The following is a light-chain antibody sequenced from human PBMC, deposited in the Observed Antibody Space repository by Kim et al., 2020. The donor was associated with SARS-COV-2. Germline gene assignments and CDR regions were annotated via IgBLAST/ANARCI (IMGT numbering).Light chain of an antibody. CDR2: DAS. CDR3: QQRNNWPRVT. Sequence: SAGERATLSCRASQSVSRYLAWYQQKPGQAPRLLIYDASNRATGIPARFSGSGSGTYFALTISSLEPDDFAVYYCQQRNNWPRVTFGQGTRLEIK. CDR1: QSVSRY. V-gene: IGKV3-11*01. J-gene: IGKJ5*01.